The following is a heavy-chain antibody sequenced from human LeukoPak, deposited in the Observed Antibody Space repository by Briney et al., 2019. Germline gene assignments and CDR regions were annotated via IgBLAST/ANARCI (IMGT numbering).Heavy chain of an antibody. D-gene: IGHD6-6*01. J-gene: IGHJ5*02. V-gene: IGHV3-21*01. Sequence: GGSLRLSCAASGFTFSSFSMNWVRQAPGKGLEWVSSISSSSSYIYYADSVKGRFTISRDNAKNSLYLQMNSLRAEDTAVYYCAREQIAARPDEFDPWGQGTLDTVSS. CDR3: AREQIAARPDEFDP. CDR1: GFTFSSFS. CDR2: ISSSSSYI.